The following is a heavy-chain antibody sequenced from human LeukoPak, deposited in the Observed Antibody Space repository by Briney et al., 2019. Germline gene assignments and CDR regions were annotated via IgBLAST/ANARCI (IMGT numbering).Heavy chain of an antibody. CDR1: GFTFSRYW. CDR3: ATHPGDYWFGYLQL. V-gene: IGHV3-7*01. CDR2: INQDGSDK. J-gene: IGHJ4*02. Sequence: GGSLRLSCAASGFTFSRYWMSWVRQAPGKGLEWAAQINQDGSDKYYVDSVKGRFTVSRDNAKNSLYLQMNSLRVEDTAVYYCATHPGDYWFGYLQLWGQGTLVTVSS. D-gene: IGHD3-10*01.